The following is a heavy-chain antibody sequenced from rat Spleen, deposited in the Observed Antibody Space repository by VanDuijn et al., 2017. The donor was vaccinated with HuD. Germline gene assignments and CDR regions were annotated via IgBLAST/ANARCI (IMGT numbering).Heavy chain of an antibody. CDR3: ARQEYNKYYFDY. CDR1: GLSFSNYD. CDR2: ISYDGTAT. J-gene: IGHJ2*01. D-gene: IGHD1-10*01. V-gene: IGHV5-22*01. Sequence: EVQLVESGGGLVQPGRSMKLSCAASGLSFSNYDMAWVRQAPTKGLEWVASISYDGTATYYRDSVKGRFTISRDNAKNTLYLQMSSLRSEDTATYYCARQEYNKYYFDYWGQGVMVTVSS.